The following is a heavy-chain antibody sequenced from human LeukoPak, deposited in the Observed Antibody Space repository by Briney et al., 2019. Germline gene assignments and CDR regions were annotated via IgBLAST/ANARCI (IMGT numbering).Heavy chain of an antibody. CDR1: GFTFSSYW. J-gene: IGHJ4*02. Sequence: GGSLRLSCAASGFTFSSYWMSWVRQAPGKGLEWVANIKPDGSEKYYLDSVKGRFTISRDNAKNSLYLQVDSLRGEDTAVYYCAREDSIVGYCRSPSCQDPHPPFDYWGQGTLVTVSS. CDR2: IKPDGSEK. V-gene: IGHV3-7*01. CDR3: AREDSIVGYCRSPSCQDPHPPFDY. D-gene: IGHD2-2*01.